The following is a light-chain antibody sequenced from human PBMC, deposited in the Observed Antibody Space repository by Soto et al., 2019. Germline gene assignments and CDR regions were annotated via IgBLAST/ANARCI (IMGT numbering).Light chain of an antibody. V-gene: IGLV1-51*01. CDR1: NSNIGNNY. CDR3: GTWDSSLSAGL. CDR2: DND. J-gene: IGLJ3*02. Sequence: QSVLTQPPSVSAAPGQKVTISCSGSNSNIGNNYVSWYQQFPGTAPKPLIYDNDKRPSGIPDRFSGSKSGTSATLAITGLQTGDEADYYCGTWDSSLSAGLFGGGTKLTVL.